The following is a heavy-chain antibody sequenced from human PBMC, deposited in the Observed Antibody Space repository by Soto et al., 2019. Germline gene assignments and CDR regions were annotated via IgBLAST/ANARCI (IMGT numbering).Heavy chain of an antibody. CDR2: INRSGST. Sequence: SETLSLTCAVYGGSFSGYYWSWIRQPPGKGLEWIGEINRSGSTNYNPSLKSRVTISVDTSKNQFSLKLSSVTAADTAVYYCATQEVGGSYVYTFDPWGQGTLVTVSS. CDR1: GGSFSGYY. J-gene: IGHJ5*02. D-gene: IGHD1-26*01. CDR3: ATQEVGGSYVYTFDP. V-gene: IGHV4-34*01.